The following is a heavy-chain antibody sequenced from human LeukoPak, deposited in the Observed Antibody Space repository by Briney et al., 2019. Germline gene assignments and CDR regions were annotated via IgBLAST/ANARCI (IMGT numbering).Heavy chain of an antibody. V-gene: IGHV1-18*01. D-gene: IGHD1-26*01. Sequence: GASVKVSCKASGYTFTSYGISWVRQAPGQGLEWMGWISAYNGNTNYAQKLQGRATMTTDTSTSTAYMELRSLRSDDTAVYYCARDATYIMGAYYYYYYMDVWGKGTTVTVSS. CDR1: GYTFTSYG. CDR2: ISAYNGNT. CDR3: ARDATYIMGAYYYYYYMDV. J-gene: IGHJ6*03.